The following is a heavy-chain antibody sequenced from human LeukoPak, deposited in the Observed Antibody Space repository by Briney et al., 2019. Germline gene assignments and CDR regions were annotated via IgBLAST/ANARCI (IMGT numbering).Heavy chain of an antibody. D-gene: IGHD3-22*01. V-gene: IGHV3-48*02. CDR3: ARDSSGPLGY. CDR1: GFTFSIYS. CDR2: ISSSSSTI. Sequence: PGGSLRLSCAASGFTFSIYSMNWGRQAPGKGLEWVSYISSSSSTIYYADSVKGRFTISRDNAKNSLYLQMNSLRDEDTAVYFCARDSSGPLGYWGQGTLVTVSS. J-gene: IGHJ4*02.